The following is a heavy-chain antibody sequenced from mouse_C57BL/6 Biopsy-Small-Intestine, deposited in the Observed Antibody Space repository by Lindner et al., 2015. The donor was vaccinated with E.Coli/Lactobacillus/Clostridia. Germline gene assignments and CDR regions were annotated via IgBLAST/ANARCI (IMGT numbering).Heavy chain of an antibody. D-gene: IGHD2-13*01. Sequence: SVKVSCKASGGTLSSYAISWVRQAPGQGLEWMGGIIPIFGTANYAQQFQGRVTITADEFTSTAYMELSSLRSEDTAVYYCARREFLYADYETGGAFDIWGQGTIVTVSS. J-gene: IGHJ3*01. CDR1: GGTLSSYA. CDR2: IIPIFGTA. CDR3: ARREFLYADYETGGAFDI. V-gene: IGHV1-81*01.